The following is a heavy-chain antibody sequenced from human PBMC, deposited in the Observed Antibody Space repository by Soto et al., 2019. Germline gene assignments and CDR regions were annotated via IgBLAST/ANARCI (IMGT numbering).Heavy chain of an antibody. J-gene: IGHJ4*02. V-gene: IGHV4-61*05. CDR1: GGSISSSSYY. CDR3: ARNPPTAFYYDSSGYSAHPYYFDY. CDR2: IYYSGST. D-gene: IGHD3-22*01. Sequence: PSETLSLTCTVSGGSISSSSYYWGWIRQPPGKGLEWIGYIYYSGSTNYNPSLKSRVTISVDTSKNQFSLKLSSVTAADTAVYYCARNPPTAFYYDSSGYSAHPYYFDYWGQGTLVTVSS.